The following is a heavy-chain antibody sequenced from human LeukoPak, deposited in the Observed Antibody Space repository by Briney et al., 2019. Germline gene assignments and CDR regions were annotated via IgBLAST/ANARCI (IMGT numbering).Heavy chain of an antibody. J-gene: IGHJ6*02. CDR2: IYYSGST. V-gene: IGHV4-61*01. CDR3: ARGIPDYGGNSNYGMDV. CDR1: GGSISSSSYY. Sequence: SETLSLTCTVSGGSISSSSYYWSWIRQPPGKGLEWIGYIYYSGSTNYNPSLKSRVTISVDTSKNQFSLKLSSVTAADTAVYYCARGIPDYGGNSNYGMDVWGQGTTVTVSS. D-gene: IGHD4-23*01.